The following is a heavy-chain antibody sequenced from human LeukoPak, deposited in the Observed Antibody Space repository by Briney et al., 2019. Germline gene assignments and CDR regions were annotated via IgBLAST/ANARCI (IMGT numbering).Heavy chain of an antibody. CDR2: ITSTSSAI. CDR3: ARGQLWSDY. CDR1: GFTFSDHN. V-gene: IGHV3-48*02. D-gene: IGHD7-27*01. J-gene: IGHJ4*02. Sequence: GGSLRLSCAACGFTFSDHNMMWFRQAPGKGLECISCITSTSSAIYYADSVRGRFTISRDNAKRLLYLQMNSLRDEDTAVYYCARGQLWSDYWGQGTLVTVSS.